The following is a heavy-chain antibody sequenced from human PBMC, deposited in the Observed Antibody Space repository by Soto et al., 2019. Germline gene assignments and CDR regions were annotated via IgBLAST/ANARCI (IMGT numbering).Heavy chain of an antibody. J-gene: IGHJ3*02. Sequence: PGGSLRLSCAASGFTFSSYAMHWVRQAPGKGLEWVAVISYDGSNKYYADSVKGRFTISRDNSKNTLYLQMNSLRAEDTAVYYCASISGWDAFDIWGQGTMVTVSS. V-gene: IGHV3-30-3*01. D-gene: IGHD6-19*01. CDR1: GFTFSSYA. CDR2: ISYDGSNK. CDR3: ASISGWDAFDI.